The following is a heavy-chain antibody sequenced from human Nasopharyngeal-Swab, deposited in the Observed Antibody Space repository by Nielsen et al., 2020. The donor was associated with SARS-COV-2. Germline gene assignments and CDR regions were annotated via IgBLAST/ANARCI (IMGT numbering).Heavy chain of an antibody. CDR3: ARTKKRWLQLLNYYYYGMDV. CDR2: IYYSGST. Sequence: SETLSLTCAVYGGSFSGYYWSWIRQPPGKGLEWIGYIYYSGSTYYNPSLKSRVTISVDTSKNQFSLKLSSVTAADTAVYYCARTKKRWLQLLNYYYYGMDVWGQGTTVTVSS. D-gene: IGHD5-24*01. V-gene: IGHV4-30-4*01. CDR1: GGSFSGYY. J-gene: IGHJ6*02.